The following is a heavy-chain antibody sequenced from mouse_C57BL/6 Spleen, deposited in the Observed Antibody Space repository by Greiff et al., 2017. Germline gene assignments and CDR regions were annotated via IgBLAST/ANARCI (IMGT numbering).Heavy chain of an antibody. CDR2: IYPGSGST. Sequence: QVQLQQPGAELVKPGASVTMSCKASGYTFTSYWITWVKQRPGQGLEWIGDIYPGSGSTNYNEKFKSKATLTVDTSSSTAYMQLSSLTSEDSAVYYCARFDYYGSSYGYWYFDVWGTGTTVTVSS. CDR1: GYTFTSYW. CDR3: ARFDYYGSSYGYWYFDV. V-gene: IGHV1-55*01. J-gene: IGHJ1*03. D-gene: IGHD1-1*01.